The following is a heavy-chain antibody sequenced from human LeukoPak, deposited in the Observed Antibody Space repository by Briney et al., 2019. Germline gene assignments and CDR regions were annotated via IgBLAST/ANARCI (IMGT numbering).Heavy chain of an antibody. CDR3: ARDWRVVGSFQH. Sequence: SETLSLTCTVSGGSISSGGYYWSWIRQHPGKGLEWIGYIYYSGSTYYNPSLKSRVTISVDTSKNQSSLKLSSVTAADTAVYYCARDWRVVGSFQHWGQGTLVTVSS. CDR1: GGSISSGGYY. J-gene: IGHJ1*01. V-gene: IGHV4-31*03. D-gene: IGHD3-22*01. CDR2: IYYSGST.